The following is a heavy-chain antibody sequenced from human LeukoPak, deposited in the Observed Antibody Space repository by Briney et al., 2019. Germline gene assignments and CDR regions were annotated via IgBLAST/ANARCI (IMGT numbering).Heavy chain of an antibody. D-gene: IGHD3-22*01. J-gene: IGHJ5*02. CDR1: GFTVSNNY. Sequence: GGSLRLSCAASGFTVSNNYMRWVRQAPGKGLEWVSSIYSRGSTSYVDSVKGRYTISRDNSKNTLFLQMNSLRVEDTAVYYCAKDYYGPWGQGTLVTVSS. V-gene: IGHV3-66*03. CDR2: IYSRGST. CDR3: AKDYYGP.